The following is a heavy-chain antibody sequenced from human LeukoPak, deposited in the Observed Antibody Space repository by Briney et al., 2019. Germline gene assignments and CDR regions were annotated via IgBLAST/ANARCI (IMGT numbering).Heavy chain of an antibody. V-gene: IGHV4-34*01. D-gene: IGHD6-13*01. CDR2: INHSGST. J-gene: IGHJ6*03. Sequence: SETLSLTCAVYGGSFSGYYWSWIRQPPGKGLEWIGEINHSGSTNYNPSPKSRVTISVDTSKNQFSLKLSSVTAADTAVYYCAGTGYSSSWYDYYYYYYMDVWGKGTTVTVSS. CDR3: AGTGYSSSWYDYYYYYYMDV. CDR1: GGSFSGYY.